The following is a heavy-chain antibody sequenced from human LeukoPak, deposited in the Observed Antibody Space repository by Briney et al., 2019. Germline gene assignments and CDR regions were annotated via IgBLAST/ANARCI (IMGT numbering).Heavy chain of an antibody. Sequence: ASVKVSCKASGYTFTSYGISWVRQAPGQGLDWMGWVSAYNGDTNHAQRFQGRVTMTTDASTSTAYMELRSLRSDDTAVYYCARDCSTSCCPPFNYWGQGTLVTVSS. D-gene: IGHD2-2*01. CDR2: VSAYNGDT. CDR3: ARDCSTSCCPPFNY. CDR1: GYTFTSYG. V-gene: IGHV1-18*04. J-gene: IGHJ4*02.